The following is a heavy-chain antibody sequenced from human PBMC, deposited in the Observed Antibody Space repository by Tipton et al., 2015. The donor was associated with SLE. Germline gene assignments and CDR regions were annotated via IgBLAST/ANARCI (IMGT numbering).Heavy chain of an antibody. Sequence: TLSLTCTVSGGSISSYYWSWIRQPPGKGLEWIGYIYYSGSTNYNPSLKSRVTISVDTSKNQFSRKLSSVTAADTAVYYCARLGTGIFDYWGQGTLVTVSS. CDR1: GGSISSYY. CDR2: IYYSGST. J-gene: IGHJ4*02. CDR3: ARLGTGIFDY. V-gene: IGHV4-59*07. D-gene: IGHD1-1*01.